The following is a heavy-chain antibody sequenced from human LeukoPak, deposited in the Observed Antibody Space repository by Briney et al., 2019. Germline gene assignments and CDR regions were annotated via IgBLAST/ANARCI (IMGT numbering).Heavy chain of an antibody. V-gene: IGHV1-18*01. D-gene: IGHD3-10*01. CDR3: AREPPDLWFGELLDFYYMDV. CDR1: GYTFTSYG. J-gene: IGHJ6*03. Sequence: ASVKVSCKASGYTFTSYGISWVRQAPGQGLEWMGWISAYNGNTNYAQKLQGRVTMTTDTSTSTAYMELRSLRSDDTAVYYCAREPPDLWFGELLDFYYMDVWGKGTTVTISS. CDR2: ISAYNGNT.